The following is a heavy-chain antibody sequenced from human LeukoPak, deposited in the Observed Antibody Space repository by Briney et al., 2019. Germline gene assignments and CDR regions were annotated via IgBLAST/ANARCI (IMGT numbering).Heavy chain of an antibody. Sequence: GGSLRLSCAASGFTFSNYWMSWVRQAPGKGLEWVANIKQDGSEKYYVDSVKGRFTISRDNAKNSLYMQMNSLRAEDTAVYFCARDRWGYSYGGDWGQGTLVTVSS. CDR1: GFTFSNYW. D-gene: IGHD5-18*01. CDR2: IKQDGSEK. CDR3: ARDRWGYSYGGD. V-gene: IGHV3-7*01. J-gene: IGHJ4*02.